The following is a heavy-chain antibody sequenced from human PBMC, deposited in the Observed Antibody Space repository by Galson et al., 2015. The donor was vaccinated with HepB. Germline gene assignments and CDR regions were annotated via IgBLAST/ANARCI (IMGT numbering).Heavy chain of an antibody. CDR3: AKDGQGFSSSWYSADNYYMDV. J-gene: IGHJ6*03. Sequence: SLRLSCAASGFTFKNYAMSWVRQAPGKGLEWVSAVSGSAVSTYYAGSVKGRFPNSRDNSKNTLFLQLNSMRAEDTAVYYCAKDGQGFSSSWYSADNYYMDVWGKGTTVTVSS. V-gene: IGHV3-23*01. D-gene: IGHD6-13*01. CDR2: VSGSAVST. CDR1: GFTFKNYA.